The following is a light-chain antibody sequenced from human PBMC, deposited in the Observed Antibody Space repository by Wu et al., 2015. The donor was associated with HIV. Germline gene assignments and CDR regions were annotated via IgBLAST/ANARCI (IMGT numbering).Light chain of an antibody. J-gene: IGKJ5*01. V-gene: IGKV3-11*01. CDR2: DAS. Sequence: EIVLTQSPATLSFSPGETATLSCRASRSVSYALAWYQQKPGQTPRLLIYDASNRATGIPDRFSGSGSATDFTLTISSLEPEDSAVYYCQQQNNWPLTFGQGTRLEIK. CDR1: RSVSYA. CDR3: QQQNNWPLT.